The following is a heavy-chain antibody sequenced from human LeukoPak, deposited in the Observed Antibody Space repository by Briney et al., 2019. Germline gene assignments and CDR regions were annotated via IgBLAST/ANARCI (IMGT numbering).Heavy chain of an antibody. CDR1: GFTFSSYS. V-gene: IGHV3-21*01. J-gene: IGHJ5*02. CDR3: ARGRGELLSYNRFDP. CDR2: ISSSSSYI. Sequence: GGSLRLSCAASGFTFSSYSMNWVRQAPGKGLEWASSISSSSSYIYYADSVKGRFTISRDNAKNSLYLQMNSLRAEDTAVYYCARGRGELLSYNRFDPWGQGTLVTVSS. D-gene: IGHD1-26*01.